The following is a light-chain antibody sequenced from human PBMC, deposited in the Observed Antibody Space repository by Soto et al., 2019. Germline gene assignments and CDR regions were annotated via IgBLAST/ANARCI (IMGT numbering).Light chain of an antibody. CDR3: AVWDDSLNAWV. CDR2: SDN. Sequence: QAVVTQPPSASGTPGQRVTISCSGSSSNIGSNSVSWYHQLPGTAPKLLIYSDNQWPSGVPDRFSGSRSGTSASLAISGLQSEDEADYYCAVWDDSLNAWVFGGGTQLTVL. V-gene: IGLV1-44*01. J-gene: IGLJ3*02. CDR1: SSNIGSNS.